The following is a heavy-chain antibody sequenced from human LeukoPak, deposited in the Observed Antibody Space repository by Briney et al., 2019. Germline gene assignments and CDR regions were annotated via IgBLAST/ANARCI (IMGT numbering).Heavy chain of an antibody. D-gene: IGHD6-13*01. Sequence: QSGRSLRLSCAASGFTFSSYGMHWVRQAPGKGLEWVAVISYDGSNKYYADSVKGRFTISRDNSKNTLYLQMNSRRAEDPAVYYCAKDPRAAGLNWFDPWGQGTLVTVSS. J-gene: IGHJ5*02. CDR2: ISYDGSNK. CDR1: GFTFSSYG. V-gene: IGHV3-30*18. CDR3: AKDPRAAGLNWFDP.